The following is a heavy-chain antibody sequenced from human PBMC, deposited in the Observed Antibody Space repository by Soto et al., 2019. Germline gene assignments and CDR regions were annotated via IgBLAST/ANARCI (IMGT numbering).Heavy chain of an antibody. CDR3: ARDLKGSYYYYYMDV. J-gene: IGHJ6*03. CDR2: IYSGGST. Sequence: GGSLRLSCAASGFTVSSNYMSWVRQAPGKGLEWVSVIYSGGSTYYADSVKGRFTISRDNSKNTLYLQMNSLRAEDTAVYYCARDLKGSYYYYYMDVWGKGTTVTVSS. CDR1: GFTVSSNY. V-gene: IGHV3-66*01.